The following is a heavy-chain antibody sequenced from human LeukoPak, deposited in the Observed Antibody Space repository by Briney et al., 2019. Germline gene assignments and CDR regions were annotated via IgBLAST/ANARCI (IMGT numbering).Heavy chain of an antibody. CDR1: GFTFSDYY. CDR2: ISSSGSTI. D-gene: IGHD4-23*01. CDR3: ARETTVVTSTSDY. J-gene: IGHJ4*02. V-gene: IGHV3-11*01. Sequence: GGSLRLSCAASGFTFSDYYMSWIRQAPGKGLEWVSYISSSGSTIYYADSVKGRFTISRDNAKNSLYLQMSSLRAEDTAVYYCARETTVVTSTSDYWGQGTLVTVSS.